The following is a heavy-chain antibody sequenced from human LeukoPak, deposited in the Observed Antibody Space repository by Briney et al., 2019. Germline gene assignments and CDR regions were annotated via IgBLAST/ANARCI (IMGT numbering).Heavy chain of an antibody. CDR2: ISSSSSYI. D-gene: IGHD3-9*01. V-gene: IGHV3-21*01. J-gene: IGHJ6*03. CDR1: GFTFSSYN. Sequence: GGSLRLSCAASGFTFSSYNMNWVRQAPGKGLEWVSSISSSSSYIYYADSVKGRFTISRDNAKNSLYLQMNSLRAEDTAVYYCARDHFDWYHMDVWGKGTTVTVSS. CDR3: ARDHFDWYHMDV.